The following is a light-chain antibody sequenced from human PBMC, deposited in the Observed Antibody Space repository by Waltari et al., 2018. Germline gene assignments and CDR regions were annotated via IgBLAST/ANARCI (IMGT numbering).Light chain of an antibody. J-gene: IGKJ3*01. CDR2: GAS. Sequence: EIVMTQSPATLSVPPGESATLSCRASQSVSSNLAWYQQKPGQAPRLLMYGASTRATGIPARFSGSGSGTEFTLTISSLQSEDFAVYYCQQYNNWPRPFGPGTKVDIK. V-gene: IGKV3-15*01. CDR1: QSVSSN. CDR3: QQYNNWPRP.